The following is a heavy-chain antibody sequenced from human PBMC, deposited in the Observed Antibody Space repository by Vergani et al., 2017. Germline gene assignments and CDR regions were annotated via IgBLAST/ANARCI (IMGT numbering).Heavy chain of an antibody. Sequence: EVQLVESGGGLVQPGGSLRLSCAASGFTFSSYWMSWVRQAPGKGLEWVANIKQDGSEKYYVDSVKGRFTISRDNAKNSLYLQMNSLRAEDTAVYYCARDRYATVNYYYYYMDVWGKGTTVTVSS. D-gene: IGHD1-1*01. CDR3: ARDRYATVNYYYYYMDV. J-gene: IGHJ6*03. V-gene: IGHV3-7*01. CDR1: GFTFSSYW. CDR2: IKQDGSEK.